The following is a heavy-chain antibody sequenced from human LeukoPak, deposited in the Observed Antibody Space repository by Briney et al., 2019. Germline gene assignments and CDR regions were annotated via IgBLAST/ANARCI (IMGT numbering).Heavy chain of an antibody. Sequence: PGGSLRLSCAASGFSVGSNYMNWVRQAPGKGLEWVSVIYSGGSTYYADSVKGRFTISRDKSKNTLYLQMNSLRAEDTAVYYCARAWGAMVTGFNYWGQGTLVTVSS. CDR1: GFSVGSNY. V-gene: IGHV3-53*01. CDR2: IYSGGST. D-gene: IGHD5-18*01. J-gene: IGHJ4*02. CDR3: ARAWGAMVTGFNY.